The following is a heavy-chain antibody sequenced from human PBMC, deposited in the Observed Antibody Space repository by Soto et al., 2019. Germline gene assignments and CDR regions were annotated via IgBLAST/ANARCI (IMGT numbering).Heavy chain of an antibody. Sequence: EVQLVESGGGLVQPGGSLRLSCAASGFTFSDHYMDWVRQAPGKGLDWVGRIRNKVNSYTTEYAASVKGRFTVSRDDSENSLYLQMYSLKTEDTAVYYCARVRSSSWGLDAFDIWGQGTMVTVSS. CDR3: ARVRSSSWGLDAFDI. D-gene: IGHD6-13*01. V-gene: IGHV3-72*01. CDR2: IRNKVNSYTT. J-gene: IGHJ3*02. CDR1: GFTFSDHY.